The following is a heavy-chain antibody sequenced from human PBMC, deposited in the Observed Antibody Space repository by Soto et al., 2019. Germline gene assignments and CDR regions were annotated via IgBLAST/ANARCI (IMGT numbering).Heavy chain of an antibody. D-gene: IGHD2-21*01. CDR3: AKGILSATIAPYAMAV. CDR2: ISYDGGNI. Sequence: ESGGGVVQPGASLRLSCEASGFDFRSYAMHWVRQAPGKGLERVGVISYDGGNIYYADSVKGRFTISRDNSKNTLYVQVKSLRPEDTAVYYCAKGILSATIAPYAMAVWGQGTTVTVSS. J-gene: IGHJ6*02. CDR1: GFDFRSYA. V-gene: IGHV3-30*18.